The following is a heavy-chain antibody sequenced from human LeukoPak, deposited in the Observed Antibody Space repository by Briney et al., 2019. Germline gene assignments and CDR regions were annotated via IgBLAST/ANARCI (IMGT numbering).Heavy chain of an antibody. D-gene: IGHD5-12*01. CDR2: ISGSGGST. CDR3: AKDPRYSGYENYFDY. J-gene: IGHJ4*02. Sequence: GGSLRLSCAASGCTFSSYAMSWVRQAPGKGLEWVSAISGSGGSTYYADSVKGRFTISRDNSKNTLYLQMNSLRAEDTAVYYCAKDPRYSGYENYFDYWGQGTLVTVSS. CDR1: GCTFSSYA. V-gene: IGHV3-23*01.